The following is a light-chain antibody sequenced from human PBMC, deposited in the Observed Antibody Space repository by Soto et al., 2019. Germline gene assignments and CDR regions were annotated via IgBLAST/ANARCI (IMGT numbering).Light chain of an antibody. CDR3: SSYTSSSTLVV. Sequence: QSVLTQPASVSGSTGQSITISCTGTSSDVGGYNYVSWYQQHPGKAPKLMIYDVSNRPSGVSNRFSGSKSGNTSSLTISGLQAEDEAAYYCSSYTSSSTLVVFGGVTKVTVL. V-gene: IGLV2-14*01. CDR1: SSDVGGYNY. CDR2: DVS. J-gene: IGLJ2*01.